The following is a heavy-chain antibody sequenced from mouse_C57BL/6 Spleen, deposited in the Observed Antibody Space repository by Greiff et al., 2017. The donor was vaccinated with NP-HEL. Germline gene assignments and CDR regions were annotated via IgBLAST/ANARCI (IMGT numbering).Heavy chain of an antibody. CDR3: ARSPPDLGDFDY. CDR1: GYTFTSYW. J-gene: IGHJ2*01. V-gene: IGHV1-7*01. D-gene: IGHD4-1*01. CDR2: INPSSGYT. Sequence: QVHVKQSGAELAKPGASVKLSCKASGYTFTSYWMHWVKQRPGQGLEWIGYINPSSGYTKYNQKFKDKATLTADKSSSTAYMQLSSLTYEDSAVYYCARSPPDLGDFDYWGQGTTLTVSS.